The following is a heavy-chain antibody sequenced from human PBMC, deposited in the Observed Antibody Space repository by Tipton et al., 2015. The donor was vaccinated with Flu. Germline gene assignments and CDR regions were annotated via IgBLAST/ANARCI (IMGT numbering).Heavy chain of an antibody. D-gene: IGHD3-22*01. CDR1: GDSISSRYY. CDR3: ARLPTGFFDSSGSFDY. Sequence: TLSLTCTISGDSISSRYYWGWIRQPPGKGLEWVGGIYDRGSANYSPSVKGRVTISVDTSKNQFSLKLSSVTAADTAVYYCARLPTGFFDSSGSFDYWGQGTLVTVSS. V-gene: IGHV4-38-2*02. CDR2: IYDRGSA. J-gene: IGHJ4*02.